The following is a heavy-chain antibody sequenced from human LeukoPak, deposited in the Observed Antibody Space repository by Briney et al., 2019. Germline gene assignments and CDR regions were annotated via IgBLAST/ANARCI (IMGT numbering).Heavy chain of an antibody. CDR3: ARALYASGPTPDY. CDR1: GGSISSYY. Sequence: SETLSLTCTVSGGSISSYYWSWIRQPPGKGLEWIGYIYYSGSTNYNPSLKSRVTISVDTSKNQFSLKLSSVTAADTAVYYCARALYASGPTPDYWGQGTLVTVSS. D-gene: IGHD2-8*01. V-gene: IGHV4-59*01. J-gene: IGHJ4*02. CDR2: IYYSGST.